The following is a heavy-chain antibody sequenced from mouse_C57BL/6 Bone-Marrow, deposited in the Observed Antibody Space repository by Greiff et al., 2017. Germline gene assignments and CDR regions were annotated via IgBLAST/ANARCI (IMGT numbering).Heavy chain of an antibody. CDR1: GYTFTTYP. J-gene: IGHJ2*01. CDR2: FHPYNDDT. V-gene: IGHV1-47*01. Sequence: VMLVESGAELVKPGASVKMSCKASGYTFTTYPIEWMKQNHGKSLEWIGNFHPYNDDTKYNEKFKGKATLTLEKSSSTVYLELSRLTSDDSAVYYCARGGNYGGYYFDYWGQGTTLTVSS. CDR3: ARGGNYGGYYFDY. D-gene: IGHD2-1*01.